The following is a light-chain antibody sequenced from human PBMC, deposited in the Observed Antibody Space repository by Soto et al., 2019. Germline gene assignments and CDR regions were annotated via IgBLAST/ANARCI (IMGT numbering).Light chain of an antibody. J-gene: IGLJ1*01. CDR2: EVS. CDR3: NSYTTMNTYV. Sequence: QYVLTQPACVSGSPSQSITISCTGSSTDVGAYNYVSWYQQYPGQAPNLLIYEVSRRPSGFSHRFSGSKSVNTASLTISGLQAEDEAHYYCNSYTTMNTYVFGTGAKVTVL. V-gene: IGLV2-14*01. CDR1: STDVGAYNY.